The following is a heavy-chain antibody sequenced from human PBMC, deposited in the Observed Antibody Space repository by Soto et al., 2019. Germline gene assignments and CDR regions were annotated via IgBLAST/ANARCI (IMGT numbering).Heavy chain of an antibody. CDR2: ISAYNGNT. D-gene: IGHD3-22*01. CDR3: ARDKELRYYDSSGYSRGMDV. Sequence: ASVKVSCKASGYTFTSYGISWVRQAPEQGLEWMGWISAYNGNTNYAQKLQGRVTMTTDTSTSTAYMELRSLRSDDTAVYYCARDKELRYYDSSGYSRGMDVWGQGTTVTVSS. CDR1: GYTFTSYG. V-gene: IGHV1-18*01. J-gene: IGHJ6*02.